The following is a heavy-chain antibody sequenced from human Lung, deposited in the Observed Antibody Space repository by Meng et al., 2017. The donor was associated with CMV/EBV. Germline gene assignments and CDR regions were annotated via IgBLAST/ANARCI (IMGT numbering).Heavy chain of an antibody. V-gene: IGHV1-69*10. J-gene: IGHJ6*02. CDR1: GGTFSSYA. CDR2: IIPILGIA. Sequence: SVXVSXKASGGTFSSYALRWVRQAPGQGLEWMGGIIPILGIANYAQKFQGRVTITADKSTSTAYMELSSLRSEDTAVYYCARGVNHCSSTSCYYGGRGDYYYFGMNVWXQRATVTVSS. D-gene: IGHD2-2*01. CDR3: ARGVNHCSSTSCYYGGRGDYYYFGMNV.